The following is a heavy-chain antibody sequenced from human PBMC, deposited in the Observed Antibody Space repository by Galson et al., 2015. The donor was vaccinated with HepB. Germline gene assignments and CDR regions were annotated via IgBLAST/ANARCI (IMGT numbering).Heavy chain of an antibody. CDR3: ARHRRYSSLENAFDI. Sequence: QSGAEVKKPGESLKISCKGSGYSFTSYWIGWVRQMPGKGLEWMGIIYPGDSDTRYSPSFQGQVTISADKSISTAYLQWSSLKASDTAMYYCARHRRYSSLENAFDIWGQGTMVTVSS. J-gene: IGHJ3*02. D-gene: IGHD6-13*01. V-gene: IGHV5-51*01. CDR2: IYPGDSDT. CDR1: GYSFTSYW.